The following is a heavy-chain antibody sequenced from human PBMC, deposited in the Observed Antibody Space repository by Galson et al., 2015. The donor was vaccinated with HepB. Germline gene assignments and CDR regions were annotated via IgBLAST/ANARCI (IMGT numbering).Heavy chain of an antibody. D-gene: IGHD3-10*01. CDR1: GYTLTELS. Sequence: SVKVSCKVSGYTLTELSMHWVRQAPGKGLEWMGGFDPEDGETIYAQKFQGRVTMTEDTSTDTAYMELSSLRSEDTAVYYCATDQGYYGSGSYYPLRYWGQGTLVTVSS. CDR3: ATDQGYYGSGSYYPLRY. CDR2: FDPEDGET. V-gene: IGHV1-24*01. J-gene: IGHJ4*02.